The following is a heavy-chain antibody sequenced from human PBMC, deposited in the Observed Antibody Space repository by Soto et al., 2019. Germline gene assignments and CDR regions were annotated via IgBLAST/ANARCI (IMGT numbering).Heavy chain of an antibody. CDR3: AKDDGYYGAGSYYYYYCMDV. Sequence: GGSLRLSCAASGFTFSSYAMSWVRQAPGKGLEWVSAISGSGGSTYYANSVKGRFTISRDNSKNTLYLQMNSLRAEDTAVYYCAKDDGYYGAGSYYYYYCMDVWGQGTTVTVSS. D-gene: IGHD3-10*01. J-gene: IGHJ6*02. V-gene: IGHV3-23*01. CDR1: GFTFSSYA. CDR2: ISGSGGST.